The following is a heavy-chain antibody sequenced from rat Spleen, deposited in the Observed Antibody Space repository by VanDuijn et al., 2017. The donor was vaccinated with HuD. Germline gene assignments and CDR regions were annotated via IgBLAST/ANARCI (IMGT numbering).Heavy chain of an antibody. CDR1: GFTFSSSP. CDR2: ISSGGGGT. D-gene: IGHD1-4*01. J-gene: IGHJ2*01. Sequence: EVQLVESGGGLVQPGRSLKLSCAASGFTFSSSPMAWVRQAPKKGLDWVASISSGGGGTYYSDSVKGRFTISRDNAKSTLYLQMNSLRSEDTATYYCAREAGIPFHYFDSWGQGVMVTVSS. CDR3: AREAGIPFHYFDS. V-gene: IGHV5-46*01.